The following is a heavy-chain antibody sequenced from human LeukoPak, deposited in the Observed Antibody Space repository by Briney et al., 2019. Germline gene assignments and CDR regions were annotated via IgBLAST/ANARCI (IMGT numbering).Heavy chain of an antibody. CDR3: ARDEGTVSSD. V-gene: IGHV4-61*02. D-gene: IGHD3-10*01. CDR1: GDSISSGSYY. CDR2: IYYSGST. J-gene: IGHJ4*02. Sequence: PSQTLSLTCTVSGDSISSGSYYWSWIRQPAGKGLEWIGRIYYSGSTNYNPSLKSRVTISVDTSKNQFSLKLNSVTAADTAVYYCARDEGTVSSDWGQGTLVTVSS.